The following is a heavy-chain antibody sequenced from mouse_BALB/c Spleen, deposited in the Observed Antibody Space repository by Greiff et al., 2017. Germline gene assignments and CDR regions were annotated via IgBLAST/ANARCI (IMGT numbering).Heavy chain of an antibody. CDR2: INPYNDGT. Sequence: VQLQQSGPELVKPGASVKMSCKASGYTFTSYVMHWVKQKPGQGLEWIGYINPYNDGTKYNEKFKGKATLTSDKSSSTAYMELSSLTSEDSAVYYCARSPYYGNLYYAMDYWGQGTSVTVSS. CDR3: ARSPYYGNLYYAMDY. D-gene: IGHD2-10*01. V-gene: IGHV1-14*01. CDR1: GYTFTSYV. J-gene: IGHJ4*01.